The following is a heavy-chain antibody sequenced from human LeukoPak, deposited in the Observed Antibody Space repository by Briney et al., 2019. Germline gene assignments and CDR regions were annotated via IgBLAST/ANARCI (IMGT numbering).Heavy chain of an antibody. J-gene: IGHJ6*03. D-gene: IGHD3-10*01. CDR2: ISWNSFSI. CDR3: AKSSGNYLNYYYYMDV. CDR1: GFTFDDYA. Sequence: PGGSLRLSCAASGFTFDDYAMHWVRQAPGKGLEWVSGISWNSFSIGYADSVKGRFTISRDSAKNSLYLQMNSLRAEDTALYYCAKSSGNYLNYYYYMDVWGKGTTVTISS. V-gene: IGHV3-9*01.